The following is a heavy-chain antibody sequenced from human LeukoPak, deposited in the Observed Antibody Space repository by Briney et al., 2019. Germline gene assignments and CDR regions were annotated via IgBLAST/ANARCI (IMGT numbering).Heavy chain of an antibody. V-gene: IGHV3-30*02. CDR1: GFTFSSYG. Sequence: GGSLRLSCAASGFTFSSYGMHWVRQAPGKGLEWVAFIRYDGSNKYYADSVKGRFTISRDNSKNTLYLQMNSLRAEDTAVYYCANHIAAAGPFDYWGQGTLVTVSS. D-gene: IGHD6-13*01. J-gene: IGHJ4*02. CDR2: IRYDGSNK. CDR3: ANHIAAAGPFDY.